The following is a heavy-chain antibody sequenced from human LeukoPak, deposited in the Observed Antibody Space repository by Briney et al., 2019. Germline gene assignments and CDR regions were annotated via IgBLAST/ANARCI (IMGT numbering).Heavy chain of an antibody. CDR1: GFTFSNDW. Sequence: GGSLRLSCAASGFTFSNDWMNWVRQAPGKGLEWVGRIKSKTDGGTTDYAAPVKGRFTISRDDSKNTLYLQMNSLKTEYTAVYYCTTDLGYSSSDFYYWGQGTLVTVSS. J-gene: IGHJ4*02. CDR2: IKSKTDGGTT. V-gene: IGHV3-15*07. D-gene: IGHD6-13*01. CDR3: TTDLGYSSSDFYY.